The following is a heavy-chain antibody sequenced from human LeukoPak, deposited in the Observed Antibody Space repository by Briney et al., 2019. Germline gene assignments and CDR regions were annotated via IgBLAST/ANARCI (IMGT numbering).Heavy chain of an antibody. Sequence: GASLKISCKGSGSRFTSYWIGWVRQMPGKGLEWMGIIYPGDSDTRYSPSLQGQVTISADKSISTAYLQWSSLKASDTAMYYCASSRITIFGVVIVGAFDIWGQGTMVTVSS. CDR3: ASSRITIFGVVIVGAFDI. D-gene: IGHD3-3*01. CDR2: IYPGDSDT. J-gene: IGHJ3*02. CDR1: GSRFTSYW. V-gene: IGHV5-51*01.